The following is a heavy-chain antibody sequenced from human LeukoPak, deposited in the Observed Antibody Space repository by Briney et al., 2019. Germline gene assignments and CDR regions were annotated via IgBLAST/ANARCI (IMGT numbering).Heavy chain of an antibody. CDR1: GLTFSASN. J-gene: IGHJ3*02. CDR3: ARLTVEMATIIPRDAFDI. D-gene: IGHD5-24*01. Sequence: GGSLRLSCAASGLTFSASNINWVRQAPGKGLEWVSYISSDGNTMYYANSVKGRFTISRDNAKNSLYLQMNSLRAEDTAVYYCARLTVEMATIIPRDAFDIWGQGTMVTVSS. CDR2: ISSDGNTM. V-gene: IGHV3-48*01.